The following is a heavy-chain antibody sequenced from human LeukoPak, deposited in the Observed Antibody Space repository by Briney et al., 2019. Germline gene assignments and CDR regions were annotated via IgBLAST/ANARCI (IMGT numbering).Heavy chain of an antibody. D-gene: IGHD5-18*01. CDR3: ARGRGYSYEDYFDY. CDR1: GGSISSSSYY. V-gene: IGHV4-39*07. CDR2: IYYSGST. J-gene: IGHJ4*02. Sequence: SETLSLTCTVSGGSISSSSYYWGWIRQPPGKGLEWIGSIYYSGSTYYNPSLKSRVTISADTSKNQFSLKLSSVTAADTAVYYCARGRGYSYEDYFDYWGQGTLVTVSS.